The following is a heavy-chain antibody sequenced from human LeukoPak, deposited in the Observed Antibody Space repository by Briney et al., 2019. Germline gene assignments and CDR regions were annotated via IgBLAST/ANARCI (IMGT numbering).Heavy chain of an antibody. CDR3: ATLYCSSTSCYTGDYYYYGMDV. D-gene: IGHD2-2*02. V-gene: IGHV1-24*01. J-gene: IGHJ6*02. CDR1: GYTLTELS. CDR2: FDPEDGET. Sequence: APVKVSCKVSGYTLTELSMHWVRQAPGKGLEWMGGFDPEDGETIYAQKFQGRVTMTEDTSTDTAYMELSSLRSEDTAVYYCATLYCSSTSCYTGDYYYYGMDVWGQGTTVTVSS.